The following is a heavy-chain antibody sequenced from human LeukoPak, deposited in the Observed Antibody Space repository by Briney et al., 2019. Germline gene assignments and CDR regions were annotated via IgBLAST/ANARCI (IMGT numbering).Heavy chain of an antibody. J-gene: IGHJ4*02. CDR1: GASIGSGSYY. V-gene: IGHV4-39*07. CDR2: VYYSGSP. CDR3: ARVTSALFHY. Sequence: SETLSLTCTVSGASIGSGSYYWGWVRQPPGKRLEWIGSVYYSGSPQSNPSLTSRVTISLDTSKNQFSLNLTSVTAADTAVYYCARVTSALFHYWGRGTLVTVSS.